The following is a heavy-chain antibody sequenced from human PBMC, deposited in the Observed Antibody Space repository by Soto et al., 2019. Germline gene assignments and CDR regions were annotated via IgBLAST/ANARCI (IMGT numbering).Heavy chain of an antibody. V-gene: IGHV1-69*02. CDR2: IIPIPGIA. CDR1: GGTFSSYT. J-gene: IGHJ5*02. Sequence: QVQLVQSGAEVKKPGSSVKVSCKASGGTFSSYTISWVRQAPGQGIEWMGRIIPIPGIANYSQKFQGRVTITADKYTRKSYMELSRLRSEDTAVYYCASDWFDPWGQGTLVTVSS. CDR3: ASDWFDP.